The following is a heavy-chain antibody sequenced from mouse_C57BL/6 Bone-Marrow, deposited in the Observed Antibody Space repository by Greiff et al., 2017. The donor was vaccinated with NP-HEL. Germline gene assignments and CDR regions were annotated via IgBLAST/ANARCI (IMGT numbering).Heavy chain of an antibody. Sequence: EVKLVESGGGLVKPGGSLKLSCAASGFTFSDYGMHWVRQAPEKGLEWVAYISSGSSTIYYADTVKGRFTISRDNAKNTLFLQMTSLRSEDTAMYYCAHYYCSSSYYAMDYWGQGTSVTVSS. CDR1: GFTFSDYG. CDR3: AHYYCSSSYYAMDY. D-gene: IGHD1-1*01. J-gene: IGHJ4*01. V-gene: IGHV5-17*01. CDR2: ISSGSSTI.